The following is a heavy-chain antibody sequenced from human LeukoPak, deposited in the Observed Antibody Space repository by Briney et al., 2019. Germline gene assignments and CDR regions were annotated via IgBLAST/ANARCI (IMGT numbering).Heavy chain of an antibody. Sequence: PGGSLRLSCAASGFPFSNYYMDWVRQAPGQGLEWVGRIRNKASRYTTEYAASVKGRFTISRDDSKNSLYLQMNSLKTEDTAVYYCAGSVSGTRPYWGQGTLVTVSS. J-gene: IGHJ4*02. D-gene: IGHD2-15*01. CDR1: GFPFSNYY. CDR3: AGSVSGTRPY. V-gene: IGHV3-72*01. CDR2: IRNKASRYTT.